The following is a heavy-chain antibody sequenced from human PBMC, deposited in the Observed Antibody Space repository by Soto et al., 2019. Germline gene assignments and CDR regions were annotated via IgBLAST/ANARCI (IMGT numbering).Heavy chain of an antibody. CDR2: VSGSGDST. J-gene: IGHJ6*03. V-gene: IGHV3-23*01. CDR1: GFTLCTHS. D-gene: IGHD3-10*01. Sequence: GGCPRPSCTASGFTLCTHSLNWGRPAPGKGLEWVSGVSGSGDSTYYADSVKGRFTISRDNSKNTLYLQMNSLRAEDTAVYYCAKARGGPYYYYMDVCGKGTTVTVSS. CDR3: AKARGGPYYYYMDV.